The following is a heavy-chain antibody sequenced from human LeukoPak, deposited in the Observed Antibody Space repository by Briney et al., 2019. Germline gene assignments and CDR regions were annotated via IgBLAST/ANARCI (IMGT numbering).Heavy chain of an antibody. CDR2: ISAYNGNT. CDR3: ARHSYSGYDYYFDY. V-gene: IGHV1-18*01. J-gene: IGHJ4*02. D-gene: IGHD5-12*01. Sequence: ASVKVSCKASGYTFTSYGISWVRQAPGQGLEWMGWISAYNGNTNYAQKLQGRVTITADESTSTAYMELSSLRSEDTAVYYCARHSYSGYDYYFDYWGQGTLVTVSS. CDR1: GYTFTSYG.